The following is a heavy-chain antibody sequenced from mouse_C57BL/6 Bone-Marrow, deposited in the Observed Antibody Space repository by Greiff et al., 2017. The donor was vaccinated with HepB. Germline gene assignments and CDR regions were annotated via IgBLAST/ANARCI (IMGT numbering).Heavy chain of an antibody. V-gene: IGHV3-6*01. J-gene: IGHJ3*01. Sequence: EVKLMESGPGLVKPSQSLSLTCSVTGYSITSGYYWNWIRQFPGNKLEWMGYISYDGSNNYNPSLKNRISITRDTSKNQFFLKLNSVTTEDTATYYCAREGVYSNYGAYWGQGTLVTVSA. D-gene: IGHD2-5*01. CDR3: AREGVYSNYGAY. CDR2: ISYDGSN. CDR1: GYSITSGYY.